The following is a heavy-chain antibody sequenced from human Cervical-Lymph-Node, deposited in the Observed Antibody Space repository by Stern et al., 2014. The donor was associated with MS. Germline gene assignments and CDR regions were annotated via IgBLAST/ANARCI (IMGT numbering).Heavy chain of an antibody. D-gene: IGHD3-22*01. CDR2: TYWDEDK. CDR3: AHSTYDQETSGSQATYFDQ. CDR1: GFSLSSSGEG. Sequence: QVTLKESGPTRVKTTQTLTLTCAFSGFSLSSSGEGVGWIRQPPGKALEWLALTYWDEDKRYSPSLRTRLSLTKDTSRNQVVLTMTNMDPVDTGTYYCAHSTYDQETSGSQATYFDQWGQGTLVIVSS. V-gene: IGHV2-5*02. J-gene: IGHJ4*02.